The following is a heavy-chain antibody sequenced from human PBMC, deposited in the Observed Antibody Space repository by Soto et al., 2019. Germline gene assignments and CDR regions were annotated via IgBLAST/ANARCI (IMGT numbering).Heavy chain of an antibody. CDR1: GFTFDNAW. V-gene: IGHV3-15*07. J-gene: IGHJ4*02. CDR2: IKSKTYGEAT. CDR3: TSGLIVVVAASTLAGD. D-gene: IGHD2-15*01. Sequence: EVQLGESGGGLVKPGGYLRLSCAASGFTFDNAWMNWVRQAQGKGLDWVGSIKSKTYGEATDYAAPVKGRFTISRDDSKKTVYLQMNSLKAEDTAVYYCTSGLIVVVAASTLAGDWGQGTLVTVSS.